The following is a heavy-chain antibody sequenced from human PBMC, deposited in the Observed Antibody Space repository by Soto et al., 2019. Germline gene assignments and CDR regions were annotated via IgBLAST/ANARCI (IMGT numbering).Heavy chain of an antibody. CDR2: TYYRSKWYN. J-gene: IGHJ6*02. V-gene: IGHV6-1*01. CDR1: GDSVSSNTAA. Sequence: SQTLSLTCAISGDSVSSNTAAWYWIRQSPSRGLEWLGRTYYRSKWYNDYAVSVKSRITMKSDTSKNQVSLQLNPVTPEDTAVYYSARETNIYSGGYYYYAIDVWGQGTTVTVSS. D-gene: IGHD5-12*01. CDR3: ARETNIYSGGYYYYAIDV.